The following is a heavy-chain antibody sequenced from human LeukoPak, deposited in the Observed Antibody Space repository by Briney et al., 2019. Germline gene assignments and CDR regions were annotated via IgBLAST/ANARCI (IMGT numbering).Heavy chain of an antibody. CDR3: AKGGVEWELLGWFDP. D-gene: IGHD1-26*01. J-gene: IGHJ5*02. V-gene: IGHV3-23*01. Sequence: GGSLRLSCAASGFTFSSYAMSWVRQAPGKGLGWVSAISGSGGSTYYADSVKGRFTISRDNSKNTLYLQMNSLRAEDTAVYYCAKGGVEWELLGWFDPWGQGTLVTVSS. CDR2: ISGSGGST. CDR1: GFTFSSYA.